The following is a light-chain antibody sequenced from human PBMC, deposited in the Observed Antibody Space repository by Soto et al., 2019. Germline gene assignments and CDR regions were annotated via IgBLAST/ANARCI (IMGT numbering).Light chain of an antibody. CDR1: QSVGSNF. CDR2: DAS. CDR3: QQSGSSPLT. Sequence: EIVLTQSPGTLSLSPGERATLSCRASQSVGSNFLAWYQQKPGQAPRLLIYDASSRATGTPDRFSGSGSGTDFTLTISRLEPEDFAVYYCQQSGSSPLTFGQGTQVEIK. V-gene: IGKV3-20*01. J-gene: IGKJ1*01.